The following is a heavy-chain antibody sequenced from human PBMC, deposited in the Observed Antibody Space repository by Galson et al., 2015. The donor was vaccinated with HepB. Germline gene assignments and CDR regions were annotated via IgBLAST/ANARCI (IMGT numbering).Heavy chain of an antibody. J-gene: IGHJ3*02. D-gene: IGHD3-3*01. Sequence: SLRLSCAASGFTFSSYTLHWVRQAPGKGLEWVAVISYDGNNTYYADSVKGRFTMSRDNSKNTLYLQMNSLTAEDTAVYYCARESRPIKIFRDAFDIWGQGTMVTVSS. V-gene: IGHV3-30*04. CDR3: ARESRPIKIFRDAFDI. CDR1: GFTFSSYT. CDR2: ISYDGNNT.